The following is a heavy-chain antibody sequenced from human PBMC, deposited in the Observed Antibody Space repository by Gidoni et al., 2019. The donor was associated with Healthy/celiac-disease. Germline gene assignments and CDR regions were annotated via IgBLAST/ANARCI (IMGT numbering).Heavy chain of an antibody. CDR1: GYSFTSYW. V-gene: IGHV5-51*01. Sequence: EVQLVQSGAEVKKPGESLKISCKGSGYSFTSYWIGWVRQMPGKGLEWMGIIYPGDSDTRYSPSFQGQVTISADKSISTAYLQWSSLKASDTAMYYCARLRFTSSRRYYYYGMDVWGQGTTVTVSS. J-gene: IGHJ6*02. D-gene: IGHD6-13*01. CDR2: IYPGDSDT. CDR3: ARLRFTSSRRYYYYGMDV.